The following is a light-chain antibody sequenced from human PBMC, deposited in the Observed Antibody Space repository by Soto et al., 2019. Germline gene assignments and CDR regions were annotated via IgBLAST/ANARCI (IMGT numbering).Light chain of an antibody. CDR1: SSDVGGYNY. J-gene: IGLJ3*02. CDR3: NSFRTNYSWL. V-gene: IGLV2-14*01. CDR2: EVS. Sequence: QSVLTQPASVSGSPGQSITISCTGTSSDVGGYNYVSWYQQHPGKAPKLMIYEVSNRPSGVSNRFSGSKSGNTASLTISGLQAEDEADYYCNSFRTNYSWLFGGGTQLTVL.